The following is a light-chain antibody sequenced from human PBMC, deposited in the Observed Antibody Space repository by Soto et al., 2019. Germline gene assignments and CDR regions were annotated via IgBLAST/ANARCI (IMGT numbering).Light chain of an antibody. CDR2: ENN. CDR1: SSNIGNNY. J-gene: IGLJ3*02. V-gene: IGLV1-51*02. Sequence: QSVLTQPPSVSVAPGQKVTISCSGSSSNIGNNYVSWYQQFPGTAPKLLIYENNKRPSGIPDRFSGSKSGTSATLAITGLQTGDEADYYCGTWDSSLSAGVFGGGTKLTVL. CDR3: GTWDSSLSAGV.